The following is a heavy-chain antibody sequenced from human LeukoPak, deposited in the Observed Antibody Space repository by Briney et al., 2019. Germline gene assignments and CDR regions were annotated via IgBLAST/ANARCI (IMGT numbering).Heavy chain of an antibody. CDR3: AKDGSAVWFGELSHYFDY. J-gene: IGHJ4*02. CDR1: GFTVSSNY. V-gene: IGHV3-53*01. CDR2: IYSGGST. D-gene: IGHD3-10*01. Sequence: GGSLRLSCGVSGFTVSSNYMSWVRQAPGKGLEWVSIIYSGGSTYYADSVKGRFTISRDNSKNTLYLQMNSLRAEDTAVYYCAKDGSAVWFGELSHYFDYWGQGSLVTVSS.